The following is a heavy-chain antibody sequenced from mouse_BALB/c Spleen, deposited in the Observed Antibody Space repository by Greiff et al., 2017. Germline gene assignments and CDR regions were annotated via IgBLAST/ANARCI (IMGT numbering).Heavy chain of an antibody. CDR2: IWSGGST. Sequence: VHLVESGPGLVQPSQSLSITCTVSGFSLTSYGVHWVRQSPGKGLEWLGVIWSGGSTDYNAAFISRLSISKDNSKSQVFFKMNSLQADDTAIYYCARSITTDHHGYAMDYWGQGTSVTVSS. V-gene: IGHV2-4-1*01. CDR1: GFSLTSYG. CDR3: ARSITTDHHGYAMDY. D-gene: IGHD1-1*01. J-gene: IGHJ4*01.